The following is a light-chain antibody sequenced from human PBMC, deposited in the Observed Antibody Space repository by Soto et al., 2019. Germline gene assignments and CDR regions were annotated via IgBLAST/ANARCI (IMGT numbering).Light chain of an antibody. CDR1: SNDVGTHNF. J-gene: IGLJ1*01. CDR2: EVT. Sequence: QSALTQPASVSGSPGQSITISCTGTSNDVGTHNFVSWYQQHPGKAPKLMIHEVTDRPSGVSNRFSGSKSDNTASLTISGLQAEDEADYYCSSYTSTSTLVFGTGTKLTVL. CDR3: SSYTSTSTLV. V-gene: IGLV2-14*01.